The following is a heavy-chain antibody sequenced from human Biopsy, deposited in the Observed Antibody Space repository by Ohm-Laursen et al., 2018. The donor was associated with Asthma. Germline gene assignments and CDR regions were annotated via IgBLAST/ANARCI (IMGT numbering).Heavy chain of an antibody. CDR2: INPSGGST. J-gene: IGHJ5*02. CDR1: GGTFSRYA. D-gene: IGHD6-13*01. CDR3: ARGQKSAGDRWFDP. V-gene: IGHV1-46*01. Sequence: ASVKVSCKASGGTFSRYAISWVRQAPGQGLEWMGIINPSGGSTSYAQKFQGRVTMTRDTSISTAYMEVSRLRSDDTAVYYCARGQKSAGDRWFDPWGQGTLVTVSS.